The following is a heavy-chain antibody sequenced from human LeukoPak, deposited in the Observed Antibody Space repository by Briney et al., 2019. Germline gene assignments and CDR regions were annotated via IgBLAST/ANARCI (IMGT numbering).Heavy chain of an antibody. Sequence: GSLRLSWAASGFTFSRSAMHWVRQAPGKGLEWVAIISYDGGNKYYADSVKGRFTISRDNSKNTLYLQMNSLRAEDTAVYFCVTLGYSSSSVRYWGQGTLVTVSS. CDR3: VTLGYSSSSVRY. V-gene: IGHV3-30*04. J-gene: IGHJ4*02. CDR1: GFTFSRSA. D-gene: IGHD6-6*01. CDR2: ISYDGGNK.